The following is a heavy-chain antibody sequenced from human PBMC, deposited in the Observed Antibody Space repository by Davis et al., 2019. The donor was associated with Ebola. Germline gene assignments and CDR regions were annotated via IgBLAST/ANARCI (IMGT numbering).Heavy chain of an antibody. D-gene: IGHD3-3*01. CDR1: GYTFTGYY. J-gene: IGHJ6*04. CDR2: INPNSGGT. Sequence: ASVKVSCKASGYTFTGYYIHWVRQAPGQGLEWMGRINPNSGGTNHAQKFQGRVTMTRDTSISTAYLELTRLRSDDTAVYYCAKSGLSFGVVKYHYGMDVWGKGTTVTVSS. CDR3: AKSGLSFGVVKYHYGMDV. V-gene: IGHV1-2*06.